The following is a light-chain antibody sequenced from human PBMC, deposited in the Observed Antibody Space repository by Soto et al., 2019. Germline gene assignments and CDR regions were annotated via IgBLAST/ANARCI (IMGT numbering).Light chain of an antibody. CDR3: QYYGSTRNT. CDR1: ESVTSSH. CDR2: RAS. V-gene: IGKV3-20*01. Sequence: EIVLTQSPDTLCLSPGERATLSCRASESVTSSHIAWYQQKPGQAPRLLIYRASSRATGIPDRFSGSGSGTDFTLTISTLEPEDFAVYYCQYYGSTRNTFGQGTLLEIK. J-gene: IGKJ5*01.